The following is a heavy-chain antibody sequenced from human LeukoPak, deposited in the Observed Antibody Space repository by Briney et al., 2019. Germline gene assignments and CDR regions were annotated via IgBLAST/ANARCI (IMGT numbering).Heavy chain of an antibody. Sequence: GRSLRLSCAASGFTFSSYGMHWVRQAPGKGLEWVAVIWYDGSNKYYADSVKGRLTISRDNSKNTLYLQMNSLRAEDTAVYYCAREYYYGSGSYYYGMDVWGQGTTVTVSS. CDR1: GFTFSSYG. V-gene: IGHV3-33*01. J-gene: IGHJ6*02. CDR2: IWYDGSNK. D-gene: IGHD3-10*01. CDR3: AREYYYGSGSYYYGMDV.